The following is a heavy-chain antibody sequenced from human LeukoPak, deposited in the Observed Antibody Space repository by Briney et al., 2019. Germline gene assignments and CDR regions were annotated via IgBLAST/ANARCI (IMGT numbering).Heavy chain of an antibody. CDR2: IKQDGSEK. CDR1: GFTFSDYY. J-gene: IGHJ3*02. D-gene: IGHD3-10*01. V-gene: IGHV3-7*01. Sequence: GGSLRLSCSASGFTFSDYYMSWVRQAPGKGLEWVANIKQDGSEKYYVDSVRGRFTISRDNAKNSLYLQMNSLRAEDTAVYYCAREGAYGGIIRGYDAFDIWGQGTMVTVSS. CDR3: AREGAYGGIIRGYDAFDI.